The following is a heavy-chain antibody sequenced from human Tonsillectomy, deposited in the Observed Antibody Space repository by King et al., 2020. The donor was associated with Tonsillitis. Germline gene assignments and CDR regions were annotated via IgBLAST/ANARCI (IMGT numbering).Heavy chain of an antibody. J-gene: IGHJ4*02. V-gene: IGHV3-23*04. CDR1: VFTFSSYA. D-gene: IGHD3-10*01. CDR2: ISGSGGST. Sequence: VQLVESGGGLVQPGGSLRLSCAASVFTFSSYAMSWVRQARGKGLEWVSAISGSGGSTYYADSVTGRFTISRDNSKNTLHLQMNSLRAEDTAVYYCGGSVSPTAILWGQGTLVTVSS. CDR3: GGSVSPTAIL.